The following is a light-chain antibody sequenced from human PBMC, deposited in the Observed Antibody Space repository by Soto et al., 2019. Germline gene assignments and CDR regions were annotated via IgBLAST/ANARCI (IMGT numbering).Light chain of an antibody. CDR3: QQYNSDST. CDR1: QSIRIC. J-gene: IGKJ1*01. Sequence: IQMTQSPSTLSASVGDRVTITCRASQSIRICLAWYQQKPGKAPKLLIYKASSLESEVPSRFSGSGSGTEFTLTINSLHPDDSATYYCQQYNSDSTFGQGTKVEIK. V-gene: IGKV1-5*03. CDR2: KAS.